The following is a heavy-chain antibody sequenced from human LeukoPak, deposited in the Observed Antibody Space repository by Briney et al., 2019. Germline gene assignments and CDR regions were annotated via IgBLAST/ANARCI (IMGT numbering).Heavy chain of an antibody. V-gene: IGHV4-59*01. J-gene: IGHJ5*02. D-gene: IGHD3-22*01. CDR3: ARRPGSSGYDPWFDP. CDR1: GGSISSYY. Sequence: SETLSLTCTVSGGSISSYYWSWIRQPPGKGLEWIGYIYYSGSTNYNPSLKSRVTISVDTSKNQFSLKLSSVTAADTAVYYCARRPGSSGYDPWFDPWGLGTLVTVSS. CDR2: IYYSGST.